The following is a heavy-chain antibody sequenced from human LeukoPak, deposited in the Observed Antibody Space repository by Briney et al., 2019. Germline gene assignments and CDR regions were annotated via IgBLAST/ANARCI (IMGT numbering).Heavy chain of an antibody. CDR3: ARRSEFGVLYYMDV. D-gene: IGHD3-16*01. Sequence: PGGSLRLSCAASGFTFSAYSMNWVRQAPGKGVEGVSYISASSGTIYYADSVKGRFTISRDNAKNSLYLQMNSLRGDDTAVYYCARRSEFGVLYYMDVWGKGTTVTVSS. J-gene: IGHJ6*03. CDR2: ISASSGTI. CDR1: GFTFSAYS. V-gene: IGHV3-48*01.